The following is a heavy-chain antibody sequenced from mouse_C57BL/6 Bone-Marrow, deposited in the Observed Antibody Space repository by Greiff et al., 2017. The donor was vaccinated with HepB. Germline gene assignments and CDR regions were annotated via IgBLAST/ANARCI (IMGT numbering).Heavy chain of an antibody. CDR1: GYTFTSYW. Sequence: QVQLQQPGAELVKPGASVKMSCKASGYTFTSYWITWVKQRPGQGLEWIGDIYPGSGSTNYNEKFKSKATLTVDTSSSTAYMQLSSLTSEDSAVYYCARDHYYGSSYPYYAMDYWGQGTSVTVSS. D-gene: IGHD1-1*01. CDR2: IYPGSGST. J-gene: IGHJ4*01. CDR3: ARDHYYGSSYPYYAMDY. V-gene: IGHV1-55*01.